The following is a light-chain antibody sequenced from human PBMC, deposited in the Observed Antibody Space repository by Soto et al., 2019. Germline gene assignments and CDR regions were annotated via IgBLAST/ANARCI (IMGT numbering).Light chain of an antibody. CDR3: QQYNDWPRT. J-gene: IGKJ5*01. V-gene: IGKV3-15*01. CDR2: GSS. Sequence: EIVLTQSPATLSVSPGESVTLSCRASQLFSSNLAWYQRRPGQAPRLLIYGSSTRATGVSARFSGSASGTEFTLTISSLQSEDFGVYYSQQYNDWPRTFGQGTRLEIK. CDR1: QLFSSN.